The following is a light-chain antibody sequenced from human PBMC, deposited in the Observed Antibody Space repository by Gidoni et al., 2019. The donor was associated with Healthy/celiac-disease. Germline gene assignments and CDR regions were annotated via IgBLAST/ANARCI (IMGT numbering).Light chain of an antibody. CDR2: DAS. CDR1: QSVSSY. CDR3: QQRSNWPRT. V-gene: IGKV3-11*01. J-gene: IGKJ1*01. Sequence: PGERATLSCRASQSVSSYLAWYQQKPGQAPRLLIYDASNRATGISARFSGSGSGTDFTLTISSLEPEDFAVYYCQQRSNWPRTFXQXTKVEIK.